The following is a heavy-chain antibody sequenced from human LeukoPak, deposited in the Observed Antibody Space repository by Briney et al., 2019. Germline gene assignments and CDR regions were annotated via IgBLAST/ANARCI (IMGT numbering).Heavy chain of an antibody. CDR3: ARDEARTKENACDI. CDR1: GYTFSGYY. V-gene: IGHV1-2*02. Sequence: ASVKVSCKASGYTFSGYYIHWVRQAPGQGLESMGWINSNGGDTKYAQKFQGRVTITRDTSISTAYMELNSLTSDGTAMYYCARDEARTKENACDIWGQGTMVTVSS. CDR2: INSNGGDT. J-gene: IGHJ3*02.